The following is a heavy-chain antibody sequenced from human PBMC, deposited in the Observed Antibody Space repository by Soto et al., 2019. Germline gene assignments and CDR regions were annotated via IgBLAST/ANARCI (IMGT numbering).Heavy chain of an antibody. D-gene: IGHD2-21*02. V-gene: IGHV6-1*01. CDR3: ARDLWGYCGTDCYPLDV. CDR1: GDSVSSNSAA. Sequence: PSQTLSLTCAISGDSVSSNSAAWNWIRQSPSRGLEWLGRTYYRSKWYNDYAVSVKSRITINPDTSKNQFSLQLNSVTAADTAVYYCARDLWGYCGTDCYPLDVWGQGTTVTVSS. CDR2: TYYRSKWYN. J-gene: IGHJ6*02.